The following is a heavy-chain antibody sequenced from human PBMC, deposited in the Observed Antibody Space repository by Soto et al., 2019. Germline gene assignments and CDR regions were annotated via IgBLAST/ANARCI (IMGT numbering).Heavy chain of an antibody. CDR2: IDPSDSYT. J-gene: IGHJ4*02. CDR1: GYSFTSYW. D-gene: IGHD3-22*01. CDR3: ARHSRSLSPFDY. V-gene: IGHV5-10-1*01. Sequence: RGESLKISCKGSGYSFTSYWISWVRQMPGKGLEWMGRIDPSDSYTNYSPSFQGHVTISADKSISTAYLQWSSLKASDTAMYYCARHSRSLSPFDYWGQGTLVTVSS.